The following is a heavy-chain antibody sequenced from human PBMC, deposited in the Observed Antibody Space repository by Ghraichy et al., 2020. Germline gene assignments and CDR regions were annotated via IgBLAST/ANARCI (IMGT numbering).Heavy chain of an antibody. CDR1: GFTFSNAW. CDR3: TTDGLPGEAAGTM. Sequence: LSLTCAASGFTFSNAWMSWVRQAPGKGLEWVGRIKSKTDGGTTDYAAPVKGRFTISRDDSKNTLYLQMNSLKTEDTAVYYCTTDGLPGEAAGTMWGQGTLVTVSS. D-gene: IGHD6-13*01. CDR2: IKSKTDGGTT. J-gene: IGHJ4*02. V-gene: IGHV3-15*01.